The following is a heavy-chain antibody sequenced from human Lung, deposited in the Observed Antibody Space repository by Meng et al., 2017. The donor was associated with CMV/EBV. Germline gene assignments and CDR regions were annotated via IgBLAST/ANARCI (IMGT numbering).Heavy chain of an antibody. CDR1: GGSISSYY. J-gene: IGHJ6*02. CDR3: ASLYSRSWFLPSGMDL. CDR2: IYYSGST. D-gene: IGHD6-13*01. Sequence: SETLSLXCTVSGGSISSYYWSWIRQPPGKGLEWIGYIYYSGSTNYNPSLKSRVTISLDTSKNQFSLKLSSVTAADTAVYYCASLYSRSWFLPSGMDLWGQGTTVTVSS. V-gene: IGHV4-59*01.